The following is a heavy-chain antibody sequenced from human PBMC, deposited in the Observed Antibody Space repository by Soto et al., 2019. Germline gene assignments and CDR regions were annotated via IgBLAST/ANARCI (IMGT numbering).Heavy chain of an antibody. CDR3: ARDRKAVARSAFDI. V-gene: IGHV6-1*01. J-gene: IGHJ3*02. Sequence: SQTLSLTCAISGDSVSSNSAAWNRIRQSPSRGLEWLGRTYYRSKWYNDYAVSVKSRITINPDTSKNQFSLQLNSVTPEDTAVYYCARDRKAVARSAFDIWGQGTMVTVSS. CDR1: GDSVSSNSAA. CDR2: TYYRSKWYN. D-gene: IGHD6-19*01.